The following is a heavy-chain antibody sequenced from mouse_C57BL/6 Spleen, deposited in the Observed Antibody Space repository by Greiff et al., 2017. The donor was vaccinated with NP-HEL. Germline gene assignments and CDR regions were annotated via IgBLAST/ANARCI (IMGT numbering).Heavy chain of an antibody. D-gene: IGHD2-4*01. CDR1: GYTFTDYN. V-gene: IGHV1-18*01. CDR3: ARLGDYDGFAY. CDR2: INPNNGGT. J-gene: IGHJ3*01. Sequence: VRLQQSGPELVKPGASVKIPCKASGYTFTDYNMDWVKQSHGKSLEWIGDINPNNGGTIYNQKFKGKATLTVDKSSSTAYMELRSLTSEDTAVYYCARLGDYDGFAYWGQGTLVTVSA.